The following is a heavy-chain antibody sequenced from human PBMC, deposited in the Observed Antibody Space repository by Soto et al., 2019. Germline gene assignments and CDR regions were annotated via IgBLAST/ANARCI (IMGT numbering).Heavy chain of an antibody. V-gene: IGHV3-7*04. J-gene: IGHJ4*02. CDR1: GFTFSGYW. D-gene: IGHD2-15*01. CDR2: INQHGSEN. CDR3: ARNLGFCTSGRCYTVLDY. Sequence: EVQLVESGGGLVQPGGSLRLSCAASGFTFSGYWMNWVRQAPGKGLEWVANINQHGSENYQADSVTGRFTISRDNAKNSLLLQMNSLRAEDTAVYYCARNLGFCTSGRCYTVLDYWGPGTLVTVSS.